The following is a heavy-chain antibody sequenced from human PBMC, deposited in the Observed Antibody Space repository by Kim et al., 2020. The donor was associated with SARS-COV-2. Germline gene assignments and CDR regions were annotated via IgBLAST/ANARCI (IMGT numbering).Heavy chain of an antibody. J-gene: IGHJ6*02. D-gene: IGHD2-2*01. CDR1: GGSISSSSYY. V-gene: IGHV4-39*01. Sequence: SETLSLTCTVSGGSISSSSYYWGWIRQPPGKGLEWIGSIYYSGSTYYNPSLKSRVTISVDTSKNQFSLKLSSVTAADTAVYYCARQGIVVVPAYYYGMDVWGQGTTVTVSS. CDR2: IYYSGST. CDR3: ARQGIVVVPAYYYGMDV.